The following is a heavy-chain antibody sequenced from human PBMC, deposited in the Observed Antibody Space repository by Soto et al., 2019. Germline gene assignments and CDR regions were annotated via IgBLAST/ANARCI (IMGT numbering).Heavy chain of an antibody. Sequence: QVQLVESGGGVVQPGRSLRLSCAASGFTFSSYGMHWVRQAPGKGLEWVAVIWYDGSNKYYADSVKGRFTISRDNSKNTLYLQMNSLRAEDTAVYYCASSPPKVSPPGYYYGMDVWGQGTTVTVSS. V-gene: IGHV3-33*01. CDR3: ASSPPKVSPPGYYYGMDV. J-gene: IGHJ6*02. CDR2: IWYDGSNK. CDR1: GFTFSSYG.